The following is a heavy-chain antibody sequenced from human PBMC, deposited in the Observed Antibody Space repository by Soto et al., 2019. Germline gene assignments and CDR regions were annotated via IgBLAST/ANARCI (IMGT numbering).Heavy chain of an antibody. CDR1: GFTFSSYS. CDR3: ARMLGSSGAFDI. J-gene: IGHJ3*02. V-gene: IGHV3-21*01. Sequence: GSLRLSCAASGFTFSSYSMNWVRQAPGKGLEWVSSISSSSSYIYYADSVKGRFTISRDNAKNSLYLQMNSLRAEDTAVYYCARMLGSSGAFDIWGQGTMVTVSS. D-gene: IGHD2-15*01. CDR2: ISSSSSYI.